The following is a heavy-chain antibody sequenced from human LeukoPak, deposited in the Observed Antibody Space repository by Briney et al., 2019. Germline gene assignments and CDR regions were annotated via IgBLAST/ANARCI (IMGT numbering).Heavy chain of an antibody. J-gene: IGHJ6*04. CDR1: GGSFSGYY. CDR2: INHSGST. V-gene: IGHV4-34*01. CDR3: ARGGSGSYYNIPYYYYGMDV. D-gene: IGHD3-10*01. Sequence: SETLSLTCAVYGGSFSGYYWSWIRQPPGKGLEWIGEINHSGSTNYNPSLKSRVTISVETSKNQFSLKLSSVTAADTAVYYCARGGSGSYYNIPYYYYGMDVWGKGTTVTVSS.